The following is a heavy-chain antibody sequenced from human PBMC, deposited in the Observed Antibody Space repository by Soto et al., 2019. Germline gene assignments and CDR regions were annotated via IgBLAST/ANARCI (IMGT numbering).Heavy chain of an antibody. J-gene: IGHJ4*02. CDR2: INAGNGNT. CDR1: GYTFTSYA. Sequence: QVQLVQSGAEEKKPGASVKVSCKASGYTFTSYAMHWVRQAPGQRLEWMGWINAGNGNTKYSQKFQGRVTITRDTSSSPAYMELSSLRSEATAVYYCARGSGYYYWDDYWGQGTLVTVSS. CDR3: ARGSGYYYWDDY. D-gene: IGHD3-22*01. V-gene: IGHV1-3*05.